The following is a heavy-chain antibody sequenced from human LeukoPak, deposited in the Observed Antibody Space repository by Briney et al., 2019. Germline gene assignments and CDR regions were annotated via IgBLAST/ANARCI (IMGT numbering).Heavy chain of an antibody. CDR1: GGSISSYY. D-gene: IGHD3-10*01. CDR2: IYYSGST. CDR3: ARDSGPTTGAFDI. Sequence: SETLSLTCTVSGGSISSYYWSWIRQPPGKGLEWIGYIYYSGSTYYNPSLKSRVTISVDTSKNQFSLKLSSVTAADTAVYYCARDSGPTTGAFDIWGQGTMVTVSS. V-gene: IGHV4-59*12. J-gene: IGHJ3*02.